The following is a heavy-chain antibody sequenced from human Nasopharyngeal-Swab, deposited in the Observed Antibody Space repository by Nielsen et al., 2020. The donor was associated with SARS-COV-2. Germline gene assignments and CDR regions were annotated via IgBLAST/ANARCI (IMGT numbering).Heavy chain of an antibody. J-gene: IGHJ4*02. CDR3: AAGVYYDFWSGYPPLDY. Sequence: SVKVSCKASGFTFTSSAVQWVRQARGQRLEWIGWIVVGSGNTNYAQKFQERVTITRDMSTSTAYMELSSLRSEDTAVYYCAAGVYYDFWSGYPPLDYWGQGTLVPSPQ. CDR2: IVVGSGNT. V-gene: IGHV1-58*01. CDR1: GFTFTSSA. D-gene: IGHD3-3*01.